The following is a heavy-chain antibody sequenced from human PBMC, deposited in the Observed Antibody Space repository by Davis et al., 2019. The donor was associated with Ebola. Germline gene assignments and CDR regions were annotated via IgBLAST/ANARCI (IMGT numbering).Heavy chain of an antibody. CDR2: IYTSGST. Sequence: PSETLSLTCTVSGGSISSYYWSWIRQPAGKGLEWIGRIYTSGSTNYNPSLKSRVTMSVDTSKNQFSLKLSSVTAADTAVYYCARIDSSGWPKDYYYGMDVWGQGTTVTVSS. D-gene: IGHD6-19*01. V-gene: IGHV4-4*07. CDR3: ARIDSSGWPKDYYYGMDV. CDR1: GGSISSYY. J-gene: IGHJ6*02.